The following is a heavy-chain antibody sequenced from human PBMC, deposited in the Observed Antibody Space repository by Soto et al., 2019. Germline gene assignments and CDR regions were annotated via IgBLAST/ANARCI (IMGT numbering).Heavy chain of an antibody. CDR3: AREKAGVSKY. CDR1: GGSISSSNW. D-gene: IGHD3-10*01. V-gene: IGHV4-4*02. CDR2: THHSGTT. J-gene: IGHJ4*02. Sequence: QVQLQESGPGLVKTSGTLSLTCAVSGGSISSSNWWSWVRQPPGKGLEWIGETHHSGTTIYNPSLKSRLIISADKAKNQLSLNLRSVTAADTAVYYCAREKAGVSKYWGQGTLVTVSS.